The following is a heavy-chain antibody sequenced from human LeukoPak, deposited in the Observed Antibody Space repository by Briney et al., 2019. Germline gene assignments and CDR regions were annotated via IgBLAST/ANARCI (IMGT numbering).Heavy chain of an antibody. CDR1: GGSISSGSYY. CDR2: IYTSGST. V-gene: IGHV4-61*02. D-gene: IGHD3-22*01. J-gene: IGHJ3*02. CDR3: ARTWIVVVMGAFDI. Sequence: SETLSLTCTVSGGSISSGSYYWSWIRQPDGKGLEWIGRIYTSGSTNYNPSLKSRVTISVDTSKNQFSLKLSSVTAADTAVYYCARTWIVVVMGAFDIWGQGTMVTVSS.